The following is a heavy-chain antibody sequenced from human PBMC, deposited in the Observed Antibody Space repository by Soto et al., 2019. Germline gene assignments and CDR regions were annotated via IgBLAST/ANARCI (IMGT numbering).Heavy chain of an antibody. V-gene: IGHV4-34*01. CDR2: INHSGST. D-gene: IGHD6-6*01. Sequence: QVQLQQWGAGLLKPSETLSLTCAVYGGSFSGYYWSWIRQPPGKGLEWIGEINHSGSTNYNPSLKSRVTISVDTSKNQFSLKLSSVTAADTAVYYCARVKRIAARPVHDYWGQGTLVTVSS. CDR3: ARVKRIAARPVHDY. CDR1: GGSFSGYY. J-gene: IGHJ4*02.